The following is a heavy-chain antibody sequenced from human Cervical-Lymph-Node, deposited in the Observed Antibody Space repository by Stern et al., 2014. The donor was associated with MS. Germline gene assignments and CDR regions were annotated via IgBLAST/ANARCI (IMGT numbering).Heavy chain of an antibody. J-gene: IGHJ6*02. V-gene: IGHV1-18*01. CDR3: ARDSPIRTFGVEEGMDV. CDR1: GYFFTSYG. D-gene: IGHD3-3*01. Sequence: QDQLVQSGAEVKKPGASVKVSCKASGYFFTSYGISWVRQAPGQGLEWMGWISADNGDTNYAQNVQGRVTMTTDTSTNTAYMELSSLRSDDTALYYCARDSPIRTFGVEEGMDVWGQGTTVTVSS. CDR2: ISADNGDT.